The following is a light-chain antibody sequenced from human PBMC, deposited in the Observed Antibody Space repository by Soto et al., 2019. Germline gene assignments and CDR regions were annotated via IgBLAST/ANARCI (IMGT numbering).Light chain of an antibody. Sequence: VLTQSPGTLSCSPCERAIVCCRASQSVNSNFLAWYQQKPGQAPRLLISGASNRATGIPDRFSGSGSGTDFTLTISRLEPEDVAVYYCQQYGSSGTFGQGTKVDIK. CDR3: QQYGSSGT. CDR2: GAS. J-gene: IGKJ1*01. V-gene: IGKV3-20*01. CDR1: QSVNSNF.